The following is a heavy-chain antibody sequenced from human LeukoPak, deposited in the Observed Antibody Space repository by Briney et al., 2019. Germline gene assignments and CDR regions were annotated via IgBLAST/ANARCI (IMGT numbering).Heavy chain of an antibody. V-gene: IGHV4-59*08. Sequence: SETLSLTCTVSGDSISSYYWSWIRQPLGKGLEWIGCIYYSGNTNYNPSLKSRVTISIDTSKNQFSLKLTSVTAADTAVYYCARSLWFGEIAANWFHPWGQGTLVTVSS. J-gene: IGHJ5*02. D-gene: IGHD3-10*01. CDR2: IYYSGNT. CDR1: GDSISSYY. CDR3: ARSLWFGEIAANWFHP.